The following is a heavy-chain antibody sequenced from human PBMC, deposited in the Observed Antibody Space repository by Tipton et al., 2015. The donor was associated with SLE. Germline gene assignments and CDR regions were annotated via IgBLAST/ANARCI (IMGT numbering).Heavy chain of an antibody. J-gene: IGHJ6*02. Sequence: QLVQSGAEVKKPGESLKISCKGSGYSFTSYWIGWVRQMPGKGLEWMGIIYPGDSDTRYSPSFQGQVTITADKSISTAYLQWSSLKASDTAMYYCARQDSDGRSVGYYYYGMDVWGQGTTVTVSS. V-gene: IGHV5-51*01. CDR1: GYSFTSYW. D-gene: IGHD5-24*01. CDR3: ARQDSDGRSVGYYYYGMDV. CDR2: IYPGDSDT.